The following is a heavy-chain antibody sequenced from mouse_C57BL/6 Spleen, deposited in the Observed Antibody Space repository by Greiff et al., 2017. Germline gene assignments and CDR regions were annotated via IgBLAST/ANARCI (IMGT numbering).Heavy chain of an antibody. D-gene: IGHD1-1*01. CDR3: ARHRSSPTGAMDY. V-gene: IGHV5-6*01. CDR2: ISSGGSYT. J-gene: IGHJ4*01. CDR1: GFTFSSYG. Sequence: EVQRVESGGDLVKPGGSLKLSCAASGFTFSSYGMSWVRQTPDKRLEWVATISSGGSYTYYPDSVKGRFTISRDNAKNTLYLQMSSLKSEDTAMYYCARHRSSPTGAMDYWGQGTSVTVSS.